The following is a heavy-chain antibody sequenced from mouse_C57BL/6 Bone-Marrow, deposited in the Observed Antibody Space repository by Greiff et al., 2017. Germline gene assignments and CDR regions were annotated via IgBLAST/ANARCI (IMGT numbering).Heavy chain of an antibody. J-gene: IGHJ2*01. CDR1: GYTFTDYY. D-gene: IGHD2-1*01. Sequence: EVQLQQSGPELVKPGASVKISCKASGYTFTDYYMNWVKQSHGKSLEWIGDINPNNGGTSYNQKFKGKATLTVDKSSSTAYMELRSLTSEDSAVYYCARYGNYGDYWGQGTTLTVSS. CDR2: INPNNGGT. V-gene: IGHV1-26*01. CDR3: ARYGNYGDY.